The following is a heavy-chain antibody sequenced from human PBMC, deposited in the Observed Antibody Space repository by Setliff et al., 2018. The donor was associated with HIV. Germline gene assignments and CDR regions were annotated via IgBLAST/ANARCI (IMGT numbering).Heavy chain of an antibody. D-gene: IGHD6-25*01. CDR1: GYSFTAYG. V-gene: IGHV1-18*01. CDR2: INIDSGHT. Sequence: GASVKVSCKASGYSFTAYGISWVRQAPGQGFEWMGWINIDSGHTNFEQKFQDRVTETTDTSTNKTYMELRGLRSDETATYYCARVPSGAEGLVRAGFYFWGQGTLVTVSS. J-gene: IGHJ4*01. CDR3: ARVPSGAEGLVRAGFYF.